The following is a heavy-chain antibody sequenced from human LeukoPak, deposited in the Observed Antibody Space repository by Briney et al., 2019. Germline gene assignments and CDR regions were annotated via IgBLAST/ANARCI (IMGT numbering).Heavy chain of an antibody. D-gene: IGHD2-15*01. CDR2: ISSRDNTI. CDR1: GFTFSSYE. J-gene: IGHJ4*02. Sequence: GGSLRLSCAASGFTFSSYEMNWVRQAPGKGLEWVSYISSRDNTIHYADSVKDRFTISRDNAKNSLYLQMNSLRAEDTAVYYCTREGRYCSGSSCYSWYLDYWGQGTLVTVSS. V-gene: IGHV3-48*03. CDR3: TREGRYCSGSSCYSWYLDY.